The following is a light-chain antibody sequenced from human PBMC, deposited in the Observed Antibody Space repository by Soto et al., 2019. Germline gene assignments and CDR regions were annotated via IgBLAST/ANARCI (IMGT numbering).Light chain of an antibody. Sequence: DIQMTQSPSSLSASVGDRVTITCRASQGIGNNLAWYQQKPGKVPKVLIYTASTLHSGVPSRFSGSGSGTDFTLNINSLQPEDVATYFCQKYDSVPWSFGQATRVEI. J-gene: IGKJ1*01. CDR3: QKYDSVPWS. CDR2: TAS. V-gene: IGKV1-27*01. CDR1: QGIGNN.